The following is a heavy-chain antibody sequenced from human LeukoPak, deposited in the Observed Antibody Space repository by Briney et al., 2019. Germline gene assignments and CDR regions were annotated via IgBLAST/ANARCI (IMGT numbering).Heavy chain of an antibody. CDR1: GFTFSNAW. V-gene: IGHV3-15*01. J-gene: IGHJ5*02. Sequence: GGSLRLSCAASGFTFSNAWMSWVRQAPGKGLEWVGRIKSKTDGGTTDYAAPVKGRFTISRDDSKNTVYLQMNSLKTEDTAVYYCTTDRFDCSSTSCYGSWLDPWGQGTLVTVSS. D-gene: IGHD2-2*01. CDR2: IKSKTDGGTT. CDR3: TTDRFDCSSTSCYGSWLDP.